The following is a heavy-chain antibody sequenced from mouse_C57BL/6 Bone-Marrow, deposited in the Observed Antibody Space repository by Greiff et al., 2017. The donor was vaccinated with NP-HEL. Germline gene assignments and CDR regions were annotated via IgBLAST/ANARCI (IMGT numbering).Heavy chain of an antibody. V-gene: IGHV1-42*01. Sequence: EVKLMESGPELVKPGASVKISCKASGYSFTGYYMNWVKQSPEKSLEWIGEINPSTGGTTYNQKFQAKATLTVDKSSSTAYMQLKSLTSEDSAVYYCARGLRDYWGQGTTLTVSS. CDR3: ARGLRDY. CDR1: GYSFTGYY. J-gene: IGHJ2*01. D-gene: IGHD1-1*01. CDR2: INPSTGGT.